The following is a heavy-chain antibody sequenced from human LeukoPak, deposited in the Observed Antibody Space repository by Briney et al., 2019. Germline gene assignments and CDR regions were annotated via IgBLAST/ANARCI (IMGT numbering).Heavy chain of an antibody. Sequence: GGSLRLSCATSGFTFVDYGLSWVRRAPGKGLEWLCAINYNGAITDYADSVKGRFTISRDNAKNSLYLRMDSLRAEDTALYYCARERLGPSFSVSHFDLWGQGTLVTVSS. J-gene: IGHJ4*02. V-gene: IGHV3-20*04. D-gene: IGHD3-3*02. CDR3: ARERLGPSFSVSHFDL. CDR1: GFTFVDYG. CDR2: INYNGAIT.